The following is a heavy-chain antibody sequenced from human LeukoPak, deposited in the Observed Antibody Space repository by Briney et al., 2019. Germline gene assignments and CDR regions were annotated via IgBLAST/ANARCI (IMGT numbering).Heavy chain of an antibody. CDR2: IYTSGST. Sequence: PSETLSLTCTVSGGSISSYYWSWIRQPAGKGLEWIGRIYTSGSTNYNPSLKSRVTMSVDTSKNQFSLKLSSVTAADTAVYYGARVRSSSWYYWFDPRGQGTLVTVSS. J-gene: IGHJ5*01. D-gene: IGHD6-13*01. CDR1: GGSISSYY. CDR3: ARVRSSSWYYWFDP. V-gene: IGHV4-4*07.